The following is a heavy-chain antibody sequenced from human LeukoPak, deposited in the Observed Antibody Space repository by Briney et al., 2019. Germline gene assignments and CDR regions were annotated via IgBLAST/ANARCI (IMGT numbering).Heavy chain of an antibody. Sequence: ASETPSLTCTVSGGSISSYYWSWIRQPPGKGLEWIGYIYYSGSTNYNPSLKSRVTISVDTSKNQFSLKLSSVTAADTAVYYCARHMPYGSGSYGAFDIWGQGTMVTVSS. J-gene: IGHJ3*02. D-gene: IGHD3-10*01. CDR1: GGSISSYY. CDR2: IYYSGST. CDR3: ARHMPYGSGSYGAFDI. V-gene: IGHV4-59*08.